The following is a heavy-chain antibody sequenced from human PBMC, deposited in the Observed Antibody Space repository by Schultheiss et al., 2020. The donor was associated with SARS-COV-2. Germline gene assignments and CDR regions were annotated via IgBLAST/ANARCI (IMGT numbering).Heavy chain of an antibody. D-gene: IGHD2-15*01. Sequence: GGSLRLSCAASGFTFSSYGMHWVRQAPGKGLEWVSYISSSSSTIYYADSVKGRFTISRDNAKNSLYLQMNSLRAEDTAVYFCAKDRYCSGGACLRSYFDYWGQGTLVTVSS. J-gene: IGHJ4*02. CDR1: GFTFSSYG. CDR3: AKDRYCSGGACLRSYFDY. CDR2: ISSSSSTI. V-gene: IGHV3-48*01.